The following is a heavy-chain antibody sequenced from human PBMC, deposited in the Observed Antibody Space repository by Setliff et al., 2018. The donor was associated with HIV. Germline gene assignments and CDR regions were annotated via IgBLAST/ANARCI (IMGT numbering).Heavy chain of an antibody. Sequence: PGGSLRLSCAASRFMFTSYAMTWVRQAPGKRLEWVSTIRGSGDTTHYADFVKGRFTISRDNSKNTLYLQMNSLGPEGTAVYYCARARTGVTMVRGAMSFWGQGTLVTVSS. V-gene: IGHV3-23*01. CDR1: RFMFTSYA. CDR3: ARARTGVTMVRGAMSF. CDR2: IRGSGDTT. J-gene: IGHJ4*02. D-gene: IGHD3-10*01.